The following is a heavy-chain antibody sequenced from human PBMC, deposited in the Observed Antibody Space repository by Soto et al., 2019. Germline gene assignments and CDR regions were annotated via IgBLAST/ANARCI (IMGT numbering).Heavy chain of an antibody. Sequence: QVQLQESGPGLVKPSQTLSLTCTVSGGSISSGGYYWNWIRQHSGKGLEWVGHISYSGSTYYNPSLKSRITISLDTSNNQFSLKLGSVTAADTAMYYCARDKKCGPIRSYGMDVWGQGTAVTVSS. CDR3: ARDKKCGPIRSYGMDV. CDR2: ISYSGST. V-gene: IGHV4-31*03. D-gene: IGHD4-17*01. CDR1: GGSISSGGYY. J-gene: IGHJ6*02.